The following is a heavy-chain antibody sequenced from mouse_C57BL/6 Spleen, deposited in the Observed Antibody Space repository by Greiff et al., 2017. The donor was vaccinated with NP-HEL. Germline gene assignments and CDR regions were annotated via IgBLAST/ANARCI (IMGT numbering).Heavy chain of an antibody. CDR2: IWTGGGT. CDR3: ARTGYSNYYYAMDY. D-gene: IGHD2-5*01. J-gene: IGHJ4*01. Sequence: VQLQESGPGLVAPSQSLSITCTVSGFSLTSYAISWVRQPPGKGLEWLGVIWTGGGTNYNSALKSRLSISKDNSKSQVFLKMNSLQTDDTARYSCARTGYSNYYYAMDYWGQGTSVTVSS. V-gene: IGHV2-9-1*01. CDR1: GFSLTSYA.